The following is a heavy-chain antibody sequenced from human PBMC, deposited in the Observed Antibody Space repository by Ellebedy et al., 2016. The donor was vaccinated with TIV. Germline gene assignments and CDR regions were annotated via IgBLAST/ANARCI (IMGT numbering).Heavy chain of an antibody. V-gene: IGHV3-23*01. CDR1: GFTFSSYA. CDR2: ISGSGGST. CDR3: AKEFAHYFDY. Sequence: GESLKISCAASGFTFSSYAMSWVRQAPGKGLEWVSAISGSGGSTYYADSVKGRFTISRDNSKNTLYLQMNSLRAEDTAVYYCAKEFAHYFDYWGQGTLVTVSS. D-gene: IGHD3-16*01. J-gene: IGHJ4*02.